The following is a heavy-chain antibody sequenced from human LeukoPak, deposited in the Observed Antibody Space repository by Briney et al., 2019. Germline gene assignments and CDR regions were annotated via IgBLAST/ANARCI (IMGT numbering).Heavy chain of an antibody. D-gene: IGHD3-22*01. CDR2: INAGTGHT. V-gene: IGHV1-3*03. CDR1: GYTFTTYA. Sequence: ASVKVSCKASGYTFTTYAMHWVRQAPGQRLEWLGWINAGTGHTKYSAEFQGRVTITRDTSASTAYMELSSLRSEDTAVYYCARDRESYFDSSGYYYFDYWGQGTMVTVSS. J-gene: IGHJ4*03. CDR3: ARDRESYFDSSGYYYFDY.